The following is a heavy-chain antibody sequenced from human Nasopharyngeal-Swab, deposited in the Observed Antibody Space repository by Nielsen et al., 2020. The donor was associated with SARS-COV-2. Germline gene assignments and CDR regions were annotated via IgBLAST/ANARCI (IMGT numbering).Heavy chain of an antibody. D-gene: IGHD3-10*01. J-gene: IGHJ6*02. Sequence: GESLKISCATSGFNFNMYSMYWVRQAPGKGLEWVSSISSSSNYIYYGDSVKGRFTISRDNTQKSLYLEMNSLRVEDTAVYYCARLGTESYHYYSLDVWGQGTTVIVSS. CDR1: GFNFNMYS. V-gene: IGHV3-21*01. CDR2: ISSSSNYI. CDR3: ARLGTESYHYYSLDV.